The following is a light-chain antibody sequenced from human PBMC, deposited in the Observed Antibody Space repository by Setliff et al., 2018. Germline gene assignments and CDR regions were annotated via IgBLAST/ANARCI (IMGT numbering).Light chain of an antibody. J-gene: IGLJ2*01. CDR2: EVS. Sequence: PASVSGSPGQSITISCTGPSSDIGGYNYVSWYQQSPGKAPTLVIFEVSKRPSGVSNRFSGSKYGNTASLTISGLQAEDEADYYCSSYAGSSTVVFGGGTKVTVL. V-gene: IGLV2-23*02. CDR1: SSDIGGYNY. CDR3: SSYAGSSTVV.